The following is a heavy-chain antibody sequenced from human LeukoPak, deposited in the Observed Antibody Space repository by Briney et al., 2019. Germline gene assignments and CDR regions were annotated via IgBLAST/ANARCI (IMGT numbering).Heavy chain of an antibody. V-gene: IGHV4-34*01. CDR3: ASDFDI. J-gene: IGHJ3*02. Sequence: PSETLPLTCTVSGGSISSYYWIWIRQPPGKGLEWIGEINHSGSTNYNPSLKSRVTISVDTSKNQFSLKLSSVTAADTAVYYCASDFDIWGQGTMVTVSS. CDR1: GGSISSYY. CDR2: INHSGST.